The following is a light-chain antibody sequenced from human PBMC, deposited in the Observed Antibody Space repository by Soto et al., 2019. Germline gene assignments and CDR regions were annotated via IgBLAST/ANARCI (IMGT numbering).Light chain of an antibody. Sequence: EIVMTQSPVTLSMSPGERATLSCRASQSIKRDLAWYLQKPGQAPRLLIYGASLRATGVPDRFSGSGSGTDFTLTISRLEPEDFAVFYCQHYDSLPITFGQGTRLEIK. V-gene: IGKV3-20*01. CDR1: QSIKRD. J-gene: IGKJ5*01. CDR3: QHYDSLPIT. CDR2: GAS.